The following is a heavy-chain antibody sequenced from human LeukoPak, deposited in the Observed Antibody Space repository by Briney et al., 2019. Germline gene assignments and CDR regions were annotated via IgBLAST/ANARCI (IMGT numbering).Heavy chain of an antibody. CDR1: GGSFSGYY. CDR3: ARDQSIAAADDAFDI. CDR2: INHSGST. V-gene: IGHV4-34*01. J-gene: IGHJ3*02. D-gene: IGHD6-13*01. Sequence: KPSETLSLTCAVYGGSFSGYYWSWIRQPPGKGLEWIGEINHSGSTNYNPSLKSRVTISVDTSKNQFSLKLSSVTAADTAVYYCARDQSIAAADDAFDIWGQGTMVTVSS.